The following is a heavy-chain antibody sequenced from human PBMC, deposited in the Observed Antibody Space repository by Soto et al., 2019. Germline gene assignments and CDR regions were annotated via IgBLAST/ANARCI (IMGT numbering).Heavy chain of an antibody. Sequence: ASVKVSCKASGGTFSSYAISWVRQAPGQGLEWMGGIIPIFGTANYARKFQGRVTITADESTSTAYMELSSLRSEDTAVYYCARGSGYINWFDPWGQGTLVTVSS. V-gene: IGHV1-69*13. J-gene: IGHJ5*02. D-gene: IGHD5-12*01. CDR2: IIPIFGTA. CDR3: ARGSGYINWFDP. CDR1: GGTFSSYA.